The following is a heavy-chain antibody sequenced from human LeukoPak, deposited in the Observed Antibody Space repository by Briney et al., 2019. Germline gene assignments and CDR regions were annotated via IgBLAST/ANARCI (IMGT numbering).Heavy chain of an antibody. J-gene: IGHJ6*02. Sequence: GGSLRLSCAASGFTVSSNYMSWVRQAPGKGLEWVSVIYSGGSTYYADSVKGRFTISRDNSKNTLYLQMNSLRAEDTAVYYCARDGWNDVDYYYYGMDVWGQGTTVTVSS. CDR3: ARDGWNDVDYYYYGMDV. CDR2: IYSGGST. D-gene: IGHD1-1*01. V-gene: IGHV3-66*01. CDR1: GFTVSSNY.